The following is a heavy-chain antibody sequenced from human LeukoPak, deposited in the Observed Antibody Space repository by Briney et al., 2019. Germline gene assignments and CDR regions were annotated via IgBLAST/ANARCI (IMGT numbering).Heavy chain of an antibody. J-gene: IGHJ4*02. D-gene: IGHD6-13*01. CDR1: GITFSRYG. CDR3: ARDRRPTSGSSWSDY. CDR2: ISYDGSNK. V-gene: IGHV3-30*19. Sequence: PGGSLRLSCAASGITFSRYGMHWVRQAPGKGLEWVAVISYDGSNKYYADSVKGRFTISRDNSKNTLYLQMNSLRAEDTAVYYCARDRRPTSGSSWSDYWGQGTLVTVSS.